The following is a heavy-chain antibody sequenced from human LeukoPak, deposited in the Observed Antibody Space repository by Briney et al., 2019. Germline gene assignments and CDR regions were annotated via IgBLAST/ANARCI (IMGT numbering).Heavy chain of an antibody. CDR3: AKGSLYYGSGEDYFDY. Sequence: SEPLSLTCTVSGGSISSYYWSWIRQPAGKGLEWIGRIYTSGGTNYNPSLTSRVTMSVDTSKNQFSLKLSSVTAADTAVYYCAKGSLYYGSGEDYFDYWGQGTLVTVSS. J-gene: IGHJ4*02. D-gene: IGHD3-10*01. CDR2: IYTSGGT. V-gene: IGHV4-4*07. CDR1: GGSISSYY.